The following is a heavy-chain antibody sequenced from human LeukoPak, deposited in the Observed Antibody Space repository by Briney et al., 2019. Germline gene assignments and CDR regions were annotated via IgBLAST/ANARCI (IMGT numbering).Heavy chain of an antibody. Sequence: GGSLRLSCAASGFIFDDYAMHWVRQAPGKGLEWVSGISWSSGSIGYADSVKGRFTISRDNAKNSLYLQMNSLRAEDTALYYCAKWSRDGNHFDYWGQGTLVTVSS. J-gene: IGHJ4*02. D-gene: IGHD5-24*01. CDR2: ISWSSGSI. CDR1: GFIFDDYA. CDR3: AKWSRDGNHFDY. V-gene: IGHV3-9*01.